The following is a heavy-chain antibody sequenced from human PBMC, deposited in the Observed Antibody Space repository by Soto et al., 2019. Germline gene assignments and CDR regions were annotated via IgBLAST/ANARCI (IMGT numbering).Heavy chain of an antibody. D-gene: IGHD3-22*01. CDR3: ARESYYYDSSGDKFRGFDY. Sequence: ASVKVSCKASGYTFTSYGISWVRQAPGQGLEWMGWISAYNGNTNYAQKLQGRVTMTTDTSTSTAYMELRSLRSDDTAVYYCARESYYYDSSGDKFRGFDYWGQGTLVTVSS. CDR1: GYTFTSYG. CDR2: ISAYNGNT. J-gene: IGHJ4*02. V-gene: IGHV1-18*01.